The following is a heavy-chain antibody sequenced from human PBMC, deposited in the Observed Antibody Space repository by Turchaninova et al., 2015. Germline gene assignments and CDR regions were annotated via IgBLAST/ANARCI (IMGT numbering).Heavy chain of an antibody. CDR3: AREYVAGTSDY. CDR2: ISANGGNT. D-gene: IGHD2-15*01. J-gene: IGHJ4*02. CDR1: GFTFSDHH. Sequence: EVQLVESGGGLVQPGGSLRLSCEASGFTFSDHHLHWVRQAPGKGLEYVSDISANGGNTYYANSVKGRFTISRDNTRNTLYLQMGSLRVEDMAVYCCAREYVAGTSDYWGQGTLVTVSS. V-gene: IGHV3-64*01.